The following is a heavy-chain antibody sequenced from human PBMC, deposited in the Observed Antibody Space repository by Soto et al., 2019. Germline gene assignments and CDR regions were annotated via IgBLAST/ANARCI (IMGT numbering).Heavy chain of an antibody. V-gene: IGHV3-21*01. Sequence: GSLRLSCAASGFTFSRYSMNWVRQAPGKGLEWVSSISSTTNYIYYADSMKGRFTVSRDNAKNSVYLDMNSLSAEDTAVYYCARESEDLTSNFDYWGQGTLVTVSS. CDR1: GFTFSRYS. CDR3: ARESEDLTSNFDY. CDR2: ISSTTNYI. J-gene: IGHJ4*02.